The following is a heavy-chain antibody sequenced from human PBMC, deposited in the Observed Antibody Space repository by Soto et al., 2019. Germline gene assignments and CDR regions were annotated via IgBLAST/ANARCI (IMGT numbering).Heavy chain of an antibody. CDR2: ISRDGRGE. Sequence: QVQLVESGGGVVQPGGSLRLSCVGSGFNFANFGIQWIRQAPGKGLEWVAIISRDGRGEAFADSVKGRFAISKDNSKNTGYLQMTGLRSDDTAVYYFAKEENQTYDVEHWGQGNLVTVST. CDR1: GFNFANFG. V-gene: IGHV3-30*18. D-gene: IGHD3-3*01. CDR3: AKEENQTYDVEH. J-gene: IGHJ1*01.